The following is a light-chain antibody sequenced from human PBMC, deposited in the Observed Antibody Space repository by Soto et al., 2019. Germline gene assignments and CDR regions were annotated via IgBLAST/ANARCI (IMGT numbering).Light chain of an antibody. CDR2: GAS. CDR3: QQYNDWPRT. J-gene: IGKJ5*01. Sequence: EIVLTQSPGTLSLSPGERATLSCRASQSVSSSHLAWYQHKPGQAPRLLIYGASTRDTGIPARFSGSESGTEFTLTISNLQSEDAAVYFCQQYNDWPRTFGQGTRLEIK. CDR1: QSVSSSH. V-gene: IGKV3D-15*01.